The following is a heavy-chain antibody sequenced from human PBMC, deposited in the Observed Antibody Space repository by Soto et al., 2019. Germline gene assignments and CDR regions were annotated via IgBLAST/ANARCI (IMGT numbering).Heavy chain of an antibody. CDR3: ARAAGTWIQLWWLNYFYX. Sequence: GSLRLSFAASGFTFSSYWMSWVRQAPGKGLEWVSNIKQDGSEKYYVDSVKGRFTISRDNAKNSLYLQMNSLRAEDTAVYYCARAAGTWIQLWWLNYFYXWGQVTLVTVSX. V-gene: IGHV3-7*01. D-gene: IGHD5-18*01. J-gene: IGHJ4*02. CDR2: IKQDGSEK. CDR1: GFTFSSYW.